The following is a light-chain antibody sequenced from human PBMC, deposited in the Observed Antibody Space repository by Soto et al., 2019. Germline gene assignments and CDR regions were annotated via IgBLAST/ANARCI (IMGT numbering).Light chain of an antibody. V-gene: IGKV1-9*01. CDR3: QQLSRYPLT. CDR1: QALSNY. J-gene: IGKJ4*01. CDR2: SAS. Sequence: HLNQSTSLLSASVGDTVTITCRASQALSNYLAWYQQKPGKAPDLLIYSASTLQSGVPSRFSGSGSETEFSLTIRALQPEDFATYYCQQLSRYPLTFGGGTKVDI.